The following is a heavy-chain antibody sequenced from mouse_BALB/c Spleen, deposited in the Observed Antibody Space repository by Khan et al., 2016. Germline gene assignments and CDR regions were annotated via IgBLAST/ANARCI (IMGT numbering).Heavy chain of an antibody. J-gene: IGHJ1*01. D-gene: IGHD1-1*01. CDR3: ARYRYYDGSSRYFGV. CDR2: INTYSGES. Sequence: QIQLVQSGPELKKPGKTVKISCKASGYTFTNYGMNWVKQAPGKGLKWMGWINTYSGESTYADDFKGRFAFSLETSANTAYLQINNLKNEDTATXFSARYRYYDGSSRYFGVWGAGTTVTVSS. CDR1: GYTFTNYG. V-gene: IGHV9-3-1*01.